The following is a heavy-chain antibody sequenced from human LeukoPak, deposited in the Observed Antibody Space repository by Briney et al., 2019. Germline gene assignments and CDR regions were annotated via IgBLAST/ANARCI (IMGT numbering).Heavy chain of an antibody. CDR1: GYTFTASG. CDR2: INPCNDIT. V-gene: IGHV1-18*01. D-gene: IGHD3-10*02. Sequence: AAVKLSCKASGYTFTASGLCWVRQAPGQGLEWMGWINPCNDITDYAQTFKGRVTMTTDTSTSTAYMELRSLRSDDTAVYYCARLFGELLLPSDHFYYMDVWGKGTAVTVSS. CDR3: ARLFGELLLPSDHFYYMDV. J-gene: IGHJ6*03.